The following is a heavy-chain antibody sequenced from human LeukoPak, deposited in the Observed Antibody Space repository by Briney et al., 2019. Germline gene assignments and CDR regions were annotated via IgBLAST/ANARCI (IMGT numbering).Heavy chain of an antibody. Sequence: SVKVSCKASGGTFSSYAMSWVRQAPGQGLEWMGRIIPIFGTANYAQKFQGRVTITADKSTSTAYMELSSLRSEDTAVYYCASRGDWAFDIWGQGTMVTVSS. CDR2: IIPIFGTA. CDR3: ASRGDWAFDI. V-gene: IGHV1-69*06. D-gene: IGHD2-21*02. CDR1: GGTFSSYA. J-gene: IGHJ3*02.